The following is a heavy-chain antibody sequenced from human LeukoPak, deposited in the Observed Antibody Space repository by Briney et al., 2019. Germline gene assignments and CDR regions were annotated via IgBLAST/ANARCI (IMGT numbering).Heavy chain of an antibody. Sequence: ASVKVSCKASGYTFTGYYRFWTRQAPGQGLEWMGWINPNSGETNYAQRFQGRVTMTWDTSISMASINTAYMELSRLRSDDTAVYYCARLYAGSGSPHYFDYWGQGTLVTVSS. J-gene: IGHJ4*02. CDR1: GYTFTGYY. D-gene: IGHD6-19*01. CDR3: ARLYAGSGSPHYFDY. V-gene: IGHV1-2*02. CDR2: INPNSGET.